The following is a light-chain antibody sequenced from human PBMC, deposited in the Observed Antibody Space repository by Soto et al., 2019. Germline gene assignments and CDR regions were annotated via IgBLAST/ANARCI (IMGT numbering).Light chain of an antibody. J-gene: IGLJ1*01. V-gene: IGLV2-14*01. CDR2: EVS. Sequence: QSALTQPASVSGSPGQSITSSCTGTSRDVGGYNYVSWYQQHPGKAPQFMIYEVSNRPSGVSNRFSGSKAGNTASLTISGLQSEDESHYYCSSYTTRKTRQLVFGTRTQLTVL. CDR1: SRDVGGYNY. CDR3: SSYTTRKTRQLV.